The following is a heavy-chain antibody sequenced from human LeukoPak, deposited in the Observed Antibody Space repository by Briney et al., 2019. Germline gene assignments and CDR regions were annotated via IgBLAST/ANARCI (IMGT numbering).Heavy chain of an antibody. J-gene: IGHJ4*02. CDR3: ARTIYRGYVLLDY. CDR1: GVSISSYY. CDR2: IYYSGST. D-gene: IGHD5-18*01. Sequence: SETLSLTCTVSGVSISSYYWSWIRQPPGKGLEWIGYIYYSGSTNYNPSLKSRVTISVDTSKNQFSLKLSSVTAADTAVYYCARTIYRGYVLLDYWGQGTLVTVSS. V-gene: IGHV4-59*01.